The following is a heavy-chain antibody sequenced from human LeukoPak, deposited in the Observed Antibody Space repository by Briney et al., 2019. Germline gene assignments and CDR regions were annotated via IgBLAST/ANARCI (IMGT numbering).Heavy chain of an antibody. CDR3: ARGYSSGYAIYYYYGMDV. D-gene: IGHD3-22*01. CDR2: IIPILGIA. CDR1: GGTFSSYA. J-gene: IGHJ6*02. V-gene: IGHV1-69*04. Sequence: SVKVSCKASGGTFSSYAISWVRQAPGQGLEWMGRIIPILGIANYAQKFQGRVTITADKSTSTAYMELSSLRSEDTAVYYCARGYSSGYAIYYYYGMDVWGQGTTVTVSS.